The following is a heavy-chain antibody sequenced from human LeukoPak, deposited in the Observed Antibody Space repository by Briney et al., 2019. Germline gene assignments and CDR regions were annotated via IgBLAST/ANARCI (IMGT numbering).Heavy chain of an antibody. V-gene: IGHV3-30-3*01. D-gene: IGHD4-17*01. CDR1: GFTFSSYA. J-gene: IGHJ4*02. CDR2: ISYDGSNK. Sequence: PGGSLRLSCAASGFTFSSYAMHWVRQAPGKGLEWVAVISYDGSNKYYADSVKGRFTISRDNSKNTLYLKMNSLRAEDTAVYYCARETGSAVGSTDFDYWGQGTLVTVSS. CDR3: ARETGSAVGSTDFDY.